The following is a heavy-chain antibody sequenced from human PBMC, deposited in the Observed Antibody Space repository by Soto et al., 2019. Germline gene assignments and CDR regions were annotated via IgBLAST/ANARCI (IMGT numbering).Heavy chain of an antibody. CDR1: GFRFDDYN. CDR3: ARETLSFGSALDV. D-gene: IGHD3-3*01. V-gene: IGHV3-43*01. CDR2: ITWNGGNT. J-gene: IGHJ6*02. Sequence: LRLSCAASGFRFDDYNMHWVRQAPGKGLEWVSLITWNGGNTYYADSVKGRFTISRDGTTQSVFLQMTSLKREDTGLYYCARETLSFGSALDVWGQGTTVTVSS.